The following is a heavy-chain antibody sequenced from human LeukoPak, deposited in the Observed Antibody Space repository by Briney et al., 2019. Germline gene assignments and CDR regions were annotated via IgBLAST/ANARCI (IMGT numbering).Heavy chain of an antibody. CDR2: IIPIFGTA. Sequence: GASVKVSCKXSGGTFSSYAISWVRQAPGQGLEWMGRIIPIFGTANYSQKFQGRVTITADESTSTAYMELSSLRSEDTAVYYCAREQGGYSGYWYWGQGTLVTVSS. V-gene: IGHV1-69*13. J-gene: IGHJ4*02. CDR1: GGTFSSYA. CDR3: AREQGGYSGYWY. D-gene: IGHD5-12*01.